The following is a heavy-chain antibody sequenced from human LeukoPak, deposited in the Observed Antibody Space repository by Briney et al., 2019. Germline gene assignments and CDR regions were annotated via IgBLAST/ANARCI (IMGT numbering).Heavy chain of an antibody. J-gene: IGHJ3*02. CDR1: GYSFTSYW. CDR2: IDPSDSYT. V-gene: IGHV5-10-1*01. CDR3: ASRNDYGDYSAFDI. D-gene: IGHD4-17*01. Sequence: KVGESLQISCKGAGYSFTSYWISWGRQLPGKGLEWMGRIDPSDSYTNYSPSFQGHVTISADKSISTAYLQWSSLKASDTAMYYCASRNDYGDYSAFDIWGQGTMVTVSS.